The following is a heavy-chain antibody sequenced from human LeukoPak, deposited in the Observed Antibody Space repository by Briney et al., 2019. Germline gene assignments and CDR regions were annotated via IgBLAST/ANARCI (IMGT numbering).Heavy chain of an antibody. CDR2: IYSSGST. D-gene: IGHD2-8*02. CDR1: GFTVSNNY. Sequence: GGSLRLSCAASGFTVSNNYMSWVRQAPGKGLEWVSVIYSSGSTYYADSVKGRFTMSRDNSKNTVYLQMNSLRAEDTAVYYCARDGGVLRIWYWSFQHWGQGTLVTVSS. J-gene: IGHJ1*01. V-gene: IGHV3-53*01. CDR3: ARDGGVLRIWYWSFQH.